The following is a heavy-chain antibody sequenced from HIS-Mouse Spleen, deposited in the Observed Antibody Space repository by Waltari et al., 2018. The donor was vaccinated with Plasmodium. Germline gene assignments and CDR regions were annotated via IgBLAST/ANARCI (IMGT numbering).Heavy chain of an antibody. D-gene: IGHD6-19*01. CDR1: GFTFSSSW. CDR2: IKQDGSEK. Sequence: EVQLVESGGGLVQPGGSLRLSCAAPGFTFSSSWMSWFRQAPGKGLEWVANIKQDGSEKYYVDSVKGRFTISRDNAKNSLYLQMNSLRAEDTAVYYCARAAGYSSGWPFDYWGQGTLVTVSS. V-gene: IGHV3-7*01. J-gene: IGHJ4*02. CDR3: ARAAGYSSGWPFDY.